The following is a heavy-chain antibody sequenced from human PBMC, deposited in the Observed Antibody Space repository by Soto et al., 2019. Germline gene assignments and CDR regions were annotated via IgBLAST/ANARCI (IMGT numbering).Heavy chain of an antibody. D-gene: IGHD2-15*01. CDR2: INPNSGGT. CDR3: ARSEYCSGGSCYLDAFDL. Sequence: GGSLKVACNSSGSTFTGYYMHWVRGARGRGLEWMGWINPNSGGTNYAQKFQGWVTMTRDTSISTAYMELSRLRSDDTAVYYCARSEYCSGGSCYLDAFDLWGQGTMVTVSS. V-gene: IGHV1-2*04. CDR1: GSTFTGYY. J-gene: IGHJ3*01.